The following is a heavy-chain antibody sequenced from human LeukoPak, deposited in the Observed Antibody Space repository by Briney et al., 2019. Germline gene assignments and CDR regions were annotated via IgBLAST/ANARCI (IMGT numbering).Heavy chain of an antibody. CDR3: ARVYDNNWFDP. Sequence: SETLSLTCAVYGVSFSGYYWSWIRQPPGKGLEWTGEINHSGSTNYNPPLKSRVTISGDTSKNQFSLKLSSVTAAETAVYYCARVYDNNWFDPWGQGTLVTVSS. CDR1: GVSFSGYY. CDR2: INHSGST. D-gene: IGHD3-22*01. V-gene: IGHV4-34*01. J-gene: IGHJ5*02.